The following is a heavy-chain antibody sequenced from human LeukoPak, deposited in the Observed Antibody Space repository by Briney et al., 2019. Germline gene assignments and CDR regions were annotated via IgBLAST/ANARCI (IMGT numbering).Heavy chain of an antibody. CDR1: RFTFSSYG. V-gene: IGHV3-30*03. J-gene: IGHJ1*01. CDR3: ATGIAAAGTGYFQH. D-gene: IGHD6-13*01. Sequence: GGSLRLSCAASRFTFSSYGMHWVRQAPGKGLEWVAVISYDGSNKYYADSVKGRFTISRDNSKNTLYLQMNSLRAEDTAVYYCATGIAAAGTGYFQHWGQGTLVTVSS. CDR2: ISYDGSNK.